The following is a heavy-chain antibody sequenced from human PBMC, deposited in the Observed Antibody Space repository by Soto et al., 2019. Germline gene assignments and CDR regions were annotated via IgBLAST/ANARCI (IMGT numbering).Heavy chain of an antibody. CDR1: GYTFTSYA. D-gene: IGHD1-26*01. Sequence: ASVKVSCKASGYTFTSYAIHWVRQAPGQRLEWMGWINAGNGNTKYSQKFQGRVTITRDTSASTAYMELRSLRSDDTAVYYCARDASLGLNDDWGQGTLVTVAS. V-gene: IGHV1-3*01. CDR3: ARDASLGLNDD. CDR2: INAGNGNT. J-gene: IGHJ1*01.